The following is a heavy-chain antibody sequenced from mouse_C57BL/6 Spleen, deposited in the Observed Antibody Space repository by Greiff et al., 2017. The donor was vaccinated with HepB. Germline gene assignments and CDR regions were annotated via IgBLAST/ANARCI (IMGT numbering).Heavy chain of an antibody. Sequence: QVQLQQPGAELVKPGASVKMSCKASGYTFTSYWITWVKQRPGQGLEWIGDIYPGSGSTNYNEKFKSKATLTVDTSSSTAYMQLSSLTSEDSAVYSLARDYYYGSSWYFDVWGTGTTVTVSS. V-gene: IGHV1-55*01. CDR1: GYTFTSYW. CDR2: IYPGSGST. J-gene: IGHJ1*03. CDR3: ARDYYYGSSWYFDV. D-gene: IGHD1-1*01.